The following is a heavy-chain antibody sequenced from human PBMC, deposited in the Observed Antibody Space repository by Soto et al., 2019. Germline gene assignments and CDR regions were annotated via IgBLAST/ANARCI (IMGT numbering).Heavy chain of an antibody. CDR3: ARDRDERDHRGGWFDP. Sequence: SETLSLTCAVYGGSFSGYYWSWIRQPPGKGLEWIGEINHSGSTNYNPSLKSRVTISVDTSKNQFSLKLSSVTAADTAVYYCARDRDERDHRGGWFDPWGQGTLVTVSS. J-gene: IGHJ5*02. CDR1: GGSFSGYY. D-gene: IGHD3-16*01. CDR2: INHSGST. V-gene: IGHV4-34*01.